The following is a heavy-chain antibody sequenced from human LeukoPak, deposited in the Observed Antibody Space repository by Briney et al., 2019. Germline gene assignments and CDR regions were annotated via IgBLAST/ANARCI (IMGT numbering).Heavy chain of an antibody. CDR3: AKDNLAAVGIFGY. D-gene: IGHD6-13*01. V-gene: IGHV3-30*04. CDR2: ISFDGSNK. Sequence: GGSLRLSCAASGFTFSSYAMHGVRQAPGKGLEWVAVISFDGSNKYYADSVKGRFTFSRDNSKNTLFLQLNSLRAEDTAVYYCAKDNLAAVGIFGYWGQGTLVTVSS. J-gene: IGHJ4*02. CDR1: GFTFSSYA.